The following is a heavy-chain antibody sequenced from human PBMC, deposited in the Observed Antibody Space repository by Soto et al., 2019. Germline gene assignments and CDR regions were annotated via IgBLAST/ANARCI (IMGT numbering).Heavy chain of an antibody. V-gene: IGHV4-34*01. CDR1: GGSISSGGYS. Sequence: PSETLSLTCAVSGGSISSGGYSWSWIRQPPGKGLEWIGEINHSGSTNYNPSLKSRVTISVDTSKNQFSLKLSSVTAADTAVYYCARGLRIVATVSYYYMDVWGKGTTVTVSS. CDR3: ARGLRIVATVSYYYMDV. J-gene: IGHJ6*03. CDR2: INHSGST. D-gene: IGHD5-12*01.